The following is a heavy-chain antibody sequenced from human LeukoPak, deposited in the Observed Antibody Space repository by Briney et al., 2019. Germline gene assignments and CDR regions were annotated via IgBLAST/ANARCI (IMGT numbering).Heavy chain of an antibody. CDR2: ISSSSSYT. V-gene: IGHV3-11*06. CDR1: GFTFSDYY. J-gene: IGHJ3*02. D-gene: IGHD3-9*01. Sequence: GGSLRLSCAASGFTFSDYYMSWIRQAPGKGLEWVSYISSSSSYTNYADSVKGRFTISRDNAKNSLYLQMNILRAEDTAVYYRARDTTYYDIFTRAFDIWGQGTMATVSS. CDR3: ARDTTYYDIFTRAFDI.